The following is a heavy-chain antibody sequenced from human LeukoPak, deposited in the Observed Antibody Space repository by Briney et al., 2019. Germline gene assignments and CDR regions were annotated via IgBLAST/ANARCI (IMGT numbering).Heavy chain of an antibody. D-gene: IGHD6-6*01. J-gene: IGHJ6*03. CDR1: GGSISSHY. Sequence: SETLSLTCTVSGGSISSHYWSWIRQPPGKGLEWIGYIYYSGSTNYNPSRKSRVTISVDTSKNQFSLKLSSVTAADTAVYYCARRSFAYSSSSVDYYYYMDVWGKGTTVTVSS. V-gene: IGHV4-59*11. CDR3: ARRSFAYSSSSVDYYYYMDV. CDR2: IYYSGST.